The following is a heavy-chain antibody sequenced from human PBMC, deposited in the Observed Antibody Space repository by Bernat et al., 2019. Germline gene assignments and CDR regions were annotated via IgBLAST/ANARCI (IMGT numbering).Heavy chain of an antibody. J-gene: IGHJ3*02. Sequence: EVQLVQSGAEVKKPGESLKISCKGSGYSFTSYWIGWVRQMPGKRLEWMGIIYPGYSDTRYSPSFQGKVTISADESIRTAYLQWSSLKASDSAMYYCSRLGFLGVLYDYAFDIWGEEAMVAASS. CDR2: IYPGYSDT. CDR3: SRLGFLGVLYDYAFDI. V-gene: IGHV5-51*03. CDR1: GYSFTSYW. D-gene: IGHD2/OR15-2a*01.